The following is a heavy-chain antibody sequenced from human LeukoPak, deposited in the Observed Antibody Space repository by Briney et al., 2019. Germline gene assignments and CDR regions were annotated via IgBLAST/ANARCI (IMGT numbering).Heavy chain of an antibody. Sequence: PGGSLRLSCAASGFTFSSYAMSWVRQAPGKGLEWVSAISGSGGSTYYADSVKGRFTISRDNSKNTLYLQMNSLRAEDTAVYYCARDPDTALIKGPRGYYGMDVWGQGTTVTVSS. D-gene: IGHD5-18*01. J-gene: IGHJ6*02. CDR1: GFTFSSYA. V-gene: IGHV3-23*01. CDR3: ARDPDTALIKGPRGYYGMDV. CDR2: ISGSGGST.